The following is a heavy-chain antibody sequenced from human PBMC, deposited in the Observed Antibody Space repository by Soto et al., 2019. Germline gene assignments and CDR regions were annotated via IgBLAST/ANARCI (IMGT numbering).Heavy chain of an antibody. CDR3: ARRYGYSFDY. J-gene: IGHJ4*02. CDR1: GGSISSYY. D-gene: IGHD1-1*01. V-gene: IGHV4-59*08. CDR2: IYYSGST. Sequence: QVQLQESGPGLVKPSETLSLTCTVSGGSISSYYWSWIRQPPGKGLEWIGYIYYSGSTNSNPSLKSRVTLPLDSPKNQFSLKLSSVTAADTVGYYCARRYGYSFDYWGQGTLVTVSS.